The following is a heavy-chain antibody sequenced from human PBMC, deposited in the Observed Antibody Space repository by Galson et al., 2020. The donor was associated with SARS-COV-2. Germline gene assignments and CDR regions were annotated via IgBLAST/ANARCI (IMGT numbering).Heavy chain of an antibody. J-gene: IGHJ5*02. Sequence: SQASETLSLTCAVSGGSFSGYYWSWIRQPPGKGLEWMGEINHSGSTNYNPSPKRRVTTSVDTSKNQFSLKLSSVTAADTAVYYCARGQYSSSWYGIKSGFDPWGQGTLVTVSS. CDR3: ARGQYSSSWYGIKSGFDP. CDR2: INHSGST. D-gene: IGHD6-13*01. CDR1: GGSFSGYY. V-gene: IGHV4-34*01.